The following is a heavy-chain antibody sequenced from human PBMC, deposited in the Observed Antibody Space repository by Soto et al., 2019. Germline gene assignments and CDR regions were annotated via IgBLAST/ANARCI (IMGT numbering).Heavy chain of an antibody. V-gene: IGHV3-21*04. D-gene: IGHD4-4*01. CDR1: GFTFSSYS. Sequence: GGSLRLSCAAAGFTFSSYSMNWVRQAPGKGLEWVSSISSSSSNIYYADSVKGRFTISRDNSKNSLYLQMNSLRAEDTAVYYCAKAHDYSNYLFDYWGQGTLVTVSS. CDR2: ISSSSSNI. CDR3: AKAHDYSNYLFDY. J-gene: IGHJ4*02.